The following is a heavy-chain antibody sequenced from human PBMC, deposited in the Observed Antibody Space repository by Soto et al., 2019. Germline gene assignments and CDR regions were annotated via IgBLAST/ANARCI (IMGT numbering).Heavy chain of an antibody. V-gene: IGHV3-48*03. J-gene: IGHJ4*02. D-gene: IGHD2-21*02. CDR1: GFTFRNSE. CDR2: INYSGSNI. Sequence: GGSLRLSCAGSGFTFRNSEMFWVRQAPGKGLEWVSKINYSGSNIYYSKSVKGRFTISRDNAKNSLYLQMNSLTDEDTAIYFCAREALCGADCYFFEYWGEVTMVTIYS. CDR3: AREALCGADCYFFEY.